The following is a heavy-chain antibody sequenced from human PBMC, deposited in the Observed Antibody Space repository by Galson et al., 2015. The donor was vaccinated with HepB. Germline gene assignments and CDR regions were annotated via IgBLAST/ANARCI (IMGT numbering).Heavy chain of an antibody. D-gene: IGHD2-2*01. J-gene: IGHJ5*01. Sequence: SLRLSCAASGFAFDIYAMHWVRRAPGKGLEWVAIISDEGNVKYYADSVKGRFTISRDNSKNTLYLQMDRLTAEDTAGYYCVTDRDCSGTKCYYTRFDSWGQGTPVTVSS. CDR3: VTDRDCSGTKCYYTRFDS. CDR2: ISDEGNVK. V-gene: IGHV3-30*03. CDR1: GFAFDIYA.